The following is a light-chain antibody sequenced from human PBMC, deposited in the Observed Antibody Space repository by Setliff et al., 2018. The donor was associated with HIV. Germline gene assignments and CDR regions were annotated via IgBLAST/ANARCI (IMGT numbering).Light chain of an antibody. Sequence: DIVMTQSPDSLAVSLGERATINCKSSQSVFYSTYSKNFLAWYQQKLGQPPKLLISWASTRESGVPDRFSGSGSGADFTLTISSLQAEDVAVYYCQQYYTTPQTFGQGTKMDIK. CDR2: WAS. J-gene: IGKJ1*01. CDR3: QQYYTTPQT. V-gene: IGKV4-1*01. CDR1: QSVFYSTYSKNF.